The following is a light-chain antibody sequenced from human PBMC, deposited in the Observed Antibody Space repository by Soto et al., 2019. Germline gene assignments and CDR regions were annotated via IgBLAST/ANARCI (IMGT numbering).Light chain of an antibody. V-gene: IGKV1-12*01. CDR1: QDISSL. Sequence: DIQMTQSPSSVSASVGDRATITCRASQDISSLLAWYQQIPGKAPSLLIHAASILQKGVPSRFSGSGSGTDFTLIISTLQPEDFATYYCQQANSFPLTFGGGTRVEIK. CDR2: AAS. CDR3: QQANSFPLT. J-gene: IGKJ4*01.